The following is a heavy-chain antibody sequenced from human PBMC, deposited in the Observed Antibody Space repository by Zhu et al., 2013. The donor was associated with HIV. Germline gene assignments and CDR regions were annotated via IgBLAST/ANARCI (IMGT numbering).Heavy chain of an antibody. Sequence: QVHLVQSGSEVKKPGSSVKVSCKSSGGTFNNYALNWVRQAPGQGLEWMGGIIPLFRTPQLARKFRGRVTITADESTSTVYMELSSLTFEDTAVYYCARSVKAIILMNYGMDVWGRGPRSSSL. CDR3: ARSVKAIILMNYGMDV. CDR2: IIPLFRTP. D-gene: IGHD2-8*01. J-gene: IGHJ6*02. V-gene: IGHV1-69*01. CDR1: GGTFNNYA.